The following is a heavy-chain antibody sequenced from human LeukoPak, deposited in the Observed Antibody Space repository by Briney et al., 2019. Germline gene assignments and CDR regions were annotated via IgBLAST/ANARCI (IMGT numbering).Heavy chain of an antibody. Sequence: GGSLRLSCAASGFTFSSYEMNWVRQAPGKGLEWVSVISDNGAVTFYGDSVKGRFTISRDNSKNTVYLQMNSLRAEDTAVYYCAKHGLPLVVISAPLDYWGQGTLVTVAS. CDR2: ISDNGAVT. CDR1: GFTFSSYE. CDR3: AKHGLPLVVISAPLDY. V-gene: IGHV3-23*01. D-gene: IGHD2-15*01. J-gene: IGHJ4*02.